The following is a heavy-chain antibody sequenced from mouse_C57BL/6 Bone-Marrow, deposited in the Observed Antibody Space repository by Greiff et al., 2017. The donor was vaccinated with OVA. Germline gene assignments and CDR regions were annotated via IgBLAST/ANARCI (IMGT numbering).Heavy chain of an antibody. V-gene: IGHV3-6*01. CDR1: GYSITSGYY. J-gene: IGHJ4*01. CDR3: ADGGYAMDY. CDR2: ISFDGSN. D-gene: IGHD2-3*01. Sequence: DVKLQESGPGLVKPSQSLSLTCSVTGYSITSGYYWNWIRQFPGNKLEWMGYISFDGSNNYNPSLKNRISITRDTSKNQSYLKLNSVTTEDTATYYCADGGYAMDYWGQGTSVTVSS.